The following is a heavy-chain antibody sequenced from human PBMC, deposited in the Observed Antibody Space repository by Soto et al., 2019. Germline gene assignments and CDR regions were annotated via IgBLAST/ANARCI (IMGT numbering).Heavy chain of an antibody. Sequence: GSLRLSCAASGFTFSSYEMNWVRQAPGKGLEWVSYISSSGSTIYYADSVKGRFTISRDNAKNSLYLQMNSLRAEDTAVYYCARAYCGDDCYDDYWGQGTLVTVSS. CDR2: ISSSGSTI. D-gene: IGHD2-21*02. V-gene: IGHV3-48*03. CDR1: GFTFSSYE. CDR3: ARAYCGDDCYDDY. J-gene: IGHJ4*02.